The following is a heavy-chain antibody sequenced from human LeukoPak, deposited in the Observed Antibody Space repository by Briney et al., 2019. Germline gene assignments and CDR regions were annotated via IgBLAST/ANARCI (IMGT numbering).Heavy chain of an antibody. J-gene: IGHJ4*02. Sequence: GGSLRLSCAASGFTFSSYAMHWVRQAPGKGLEWVAVISYDGSNKYYADSVKGRFTTSRDNSKNTLYLQMNSLRAEDTAVYYCARGTAGYPDDYWGQGTLVTVSS. CDR2: ISYDGSNK. V-gene: IGHV3-30-3*01. CDR1: GFTFSSYA. D-gene: IGHD6-13*01. CDR3: ARGTAGYPDDY.